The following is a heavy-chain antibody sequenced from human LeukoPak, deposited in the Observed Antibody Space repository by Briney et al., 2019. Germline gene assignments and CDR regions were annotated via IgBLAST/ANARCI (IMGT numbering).Heavy chain of an antibody. Sequence: PGGSLRLSCAASGFTFDDYAMHWVRQAPGKGLEWVSGISWNSGSIGYADSVKGRFTISRDNAKNSLYLQMNSLRAEDTALYYCAKDMGGAAAGTSFDYWGQGTLVTVSS. CDR1: GFTFDDYA. V-gene: IGHV3-9*01. CDR3: AKDMGGAAAGTSFDY. J-gene: IGHJ4*02. D-gene: IGHD6-13*01. CDR2: ISWNSGSI.